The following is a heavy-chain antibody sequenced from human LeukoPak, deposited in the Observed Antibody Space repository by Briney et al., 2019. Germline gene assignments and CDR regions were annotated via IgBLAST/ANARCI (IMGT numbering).Heavy chain of an antibody. J-gene: IGHJ4*02. D-gene: IGHD3-9*01. CDR2: IIPILDIA. Sequence: ASVKVSCKTSGGTFSSYAINWVRQAPGQGLEWMGRIIPILDIANYAQEFQGRVTITADNSTSTAYMELSSLGSEDTAMYYCARPLRYFDRSFDYWGQGTLVTVSS. CDR3: ARPLRYFDRSFDY. V-gene: IGHV1-69*04. CDR1: GGTFSSYA.